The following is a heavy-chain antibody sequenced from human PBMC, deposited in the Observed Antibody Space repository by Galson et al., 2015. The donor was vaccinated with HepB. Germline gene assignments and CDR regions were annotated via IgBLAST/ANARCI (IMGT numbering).Heavy chain of an antibody. J-gene: IGHJ5*02. CDR3: ARDIGWELLYTHTGWRFDP. CDR1: GFTFSSYS. V-gene: IGHV3-48*02. CDR2: ISSSSSTI. D-gene: IGHD1-26*01. Sequence: SLRLSCAASGFTFSSYSMNWVRQAPGKGLEWVSYISSSSSTIYYADSVKGRFTISRDNAKNSLYLQMNSLRDEDTAVYYCARDIGWELLYTHTGWRFDPWGQGTLVTVSS.